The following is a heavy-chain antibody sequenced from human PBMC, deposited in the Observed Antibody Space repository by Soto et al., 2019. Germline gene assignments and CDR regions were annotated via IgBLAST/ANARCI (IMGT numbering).Heavy chain of an antibody. D-gene: IGHD3-22*01. V-gene: IGHV3-30*18. CDR2: ISYDGSNK. CDR3: AKDRAYYDSSGYSIHFDY. J-gene: IGHJ4*02. Sequence: PGGSLRLSCAASGFTFSSYGMHWVRQAPGKGLECVAVISYDGSNKYYAASVKGRFTISRDNSKNTLYLQMNSLRAEDTAVYYCAKDRAYYDSSGYSIHFDYWGQGTLVTVSS. CDR1: GFTFSSYG.